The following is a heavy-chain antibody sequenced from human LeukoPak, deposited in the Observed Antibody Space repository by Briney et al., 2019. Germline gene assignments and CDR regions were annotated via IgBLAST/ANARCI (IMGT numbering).Heavy chain of an antibody. V-gene: IGHV1-69*13. CDR3: ARVGPSIAARVGHFDY. J-gene: IGHJ4*02. D-gene: IGHD6-6*01. Sequence: SVKVSCKASGGTFSSYAISWVRQAPGQGLEWMGGIIPIFGTANYAQKFQGRVTITADESTSTAYMELSSLRSEDTAVYYCARVGPSIAARVGHFDYWGQGTLVTVSS. CDR1: GGTFSSYA. CDR2: IIPIFGTA.